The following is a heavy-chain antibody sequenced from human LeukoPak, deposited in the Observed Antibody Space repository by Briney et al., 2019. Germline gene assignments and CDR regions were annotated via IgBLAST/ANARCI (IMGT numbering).Heavy chain of an antibody. J-gene: IGHJ4*02. CDR1: GGSISSYY. D-gene: IGHD3-10*01. V-gene: IGHV4-59*01. CDR3: ARASITMVRGVITRVFDY. CDR2: IYYSGST. Sequence: SETLSLTCTVSGGSISSYYWSWIRQPPGKGLEWIGYIYYSGSTNYNPSLKSRVTISVDTSKNQFSLKLSSVTAADTAVYYCARASITMVRGVITRVFDYWGREPWSPSPQ.